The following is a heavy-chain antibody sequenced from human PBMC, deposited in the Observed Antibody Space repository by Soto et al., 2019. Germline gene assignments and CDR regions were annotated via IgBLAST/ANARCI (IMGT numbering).Heavy chain of an antibody. J-gene: IGHJ5*02. CDR2: IYYSGST. D-gene: IGHD2-21*02. V-gene: IGHV4-59*08. CDR3: ARTLGCGGDCYEYWFDP. CDR1: GGSISNYY. Sequence: SETLSLTCIVSGGSISNYYWSWIRQPPGKGLEWIGYIYYSGSTNYNPSLTSRVTISVDTSKNQFSLKLSSVTAADTAVYYCARTLGCGGDCYEYWFDPWGQGTLVTVSS.